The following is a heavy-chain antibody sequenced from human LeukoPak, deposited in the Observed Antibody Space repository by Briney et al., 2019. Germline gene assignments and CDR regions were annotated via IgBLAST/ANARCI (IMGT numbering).Heavy chain of an antibody. CDR2: IIPIFGTA. Sequence: SVKVSCKASGGTFSSYAISWVRQAPGQGLEWMGWIIPIFGTANYAQKSQGRVTISTDESTSTAYMELSSLRSEDTAVYHCAREDRDYYYMDVWGKGTTVTVSS. J-gene: IGHJ6*03. V-gene: IGHV1-69*05. CDR1: GGTFSSYA. CDR3: AREDRDYYYMDV.